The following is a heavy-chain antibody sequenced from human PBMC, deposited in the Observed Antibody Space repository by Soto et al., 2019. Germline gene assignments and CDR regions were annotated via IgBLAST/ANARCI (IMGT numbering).Heavy chain of an antibody. J-gene: IGHJ6*03. CDR3: ANDGRTVTTGKVFYYYYYMDV. V-gene: IGHV3-23*01. D-gene: IGHD4-17*01. CDR1: GFTFSSYA. Sequence: EVQLLESGGGLVQPGGSLRLSCAASGFTFSSYAMSWVRQAPGKGLEWLSSISGSGGSTYYADSVKGRVTISRDNSKNTLYLQMNSLRAEDTAVYYCANDGRTVTTGKVFYYYYYMDVWGKGTTVTVSS. CDR2: ISGSGGST.